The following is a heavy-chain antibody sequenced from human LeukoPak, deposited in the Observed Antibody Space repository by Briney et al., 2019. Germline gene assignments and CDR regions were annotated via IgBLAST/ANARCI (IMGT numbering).Heavy chain of an antibody. Sequence: GGSLRLSCAVSGFTFSSYSMNWVRQAPGKGLEWVSSISSSGSTIYYADSVKGRFTISRDNAKNSLYLQMNSLRAEDTAVYYCARDSSKGYSYGDTDYWGQGTLVTVSS. D-gene: IGHD5-18*01. CDR1: GFTFSSYS. CDR3: ARDSSKGYSYGDTDY. J-gene: IGHJ4*02. CDR2: ISSSGSTI. V-gene: IGHV3-21*04.